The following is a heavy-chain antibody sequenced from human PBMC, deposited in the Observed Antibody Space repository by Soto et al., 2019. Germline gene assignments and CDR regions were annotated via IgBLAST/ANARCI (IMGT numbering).Heavy chain of an antibody. CDR2: IKGDETTS. CDR3: AKGTGP. J-gene: IGHJ5*02. CDR1: GFTFSGSP. Sequence: LSLSCAASGFTFSGSPMHWVRQAPGKGLLWMSRIKGDETTSSYADSVKGRFTISRDNAKNTVYLQMNSLRAEDTAVYYCAKGTGPWGQGTLVTVSS. V-gene: IGHV3-74*01.